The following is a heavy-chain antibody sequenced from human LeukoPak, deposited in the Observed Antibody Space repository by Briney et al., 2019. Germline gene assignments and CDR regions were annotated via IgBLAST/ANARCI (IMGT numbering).Heavy chain of an antibody. CDR3: ARLKRTHSGYGATNWFDP. D-gene: IGHD5-12*01. V-gene: IGHV3-21*04. J-gene: IGHJ5*02. CDR1: GFTFSFYT. Sequence: PGGSLRLSCAASGFTFSFYTMNWVRQAPGKGLEWVSSITEDSSYIYYADSVKGRFTISRDNAKNSLSLQMNSLRAEDTAVYYCARLKRTHSGYGATNWFDPWGQGTLVTVSS. CDR2: ITEDSSYI.